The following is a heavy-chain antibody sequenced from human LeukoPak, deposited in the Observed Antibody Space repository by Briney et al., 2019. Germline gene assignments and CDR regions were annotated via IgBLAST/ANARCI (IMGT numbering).Heavy chain of an antibody. V-gene: IGHV4-39*07. CDR2: IYYSGST. D-gene: IGHD3-16*02. CDR3: ARAPRTGAWDMITFGGVIVHGDAFDF. CDR1: GGSLISTTYS. Sequence: SETLSLTCAVSGGSLISTTYSWGWIRQPPGKGLEWIGSIYYSGSTYYSPSLKSRVTVSVDMSKNQFSLQLSSVTAADTAVYYCARAPRTGAWDMITFGGVIVHGDAFDFWGQGTMVTVSS. J-gene: IGHJ3*01.